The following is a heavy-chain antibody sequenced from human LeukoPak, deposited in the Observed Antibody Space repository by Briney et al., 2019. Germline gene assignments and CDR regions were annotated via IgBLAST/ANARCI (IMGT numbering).Heavy chain of an antibody. CDR1: GGSITSSSFY. J-gene: IGHJ4*02. V-gene: IGHV4-39*02. CDR2: IYFSGNT. CDR3: ARDYLGAGTVGATSGY. D-gene: IGHD1-26*01. Sequence: SETLSLTCTVSGGSITSSSFYWGWVRQPPGKGLEWIGSIYFSGNTYYNPSLKSRLTISVDTSKNQFSLNLSSVTAADTAVYYCARDYLGAGTVGATSGYWGQGTLVTVSS.